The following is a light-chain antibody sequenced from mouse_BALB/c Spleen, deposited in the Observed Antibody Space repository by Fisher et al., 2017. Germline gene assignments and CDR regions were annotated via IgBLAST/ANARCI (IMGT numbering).Light chain of an antibody. J-gene: IGKJ1*01. CDR3: QQSKEVPRT. CDR2: DTS. V-gene: IGKV4-59*01. Sequence: IVLTQSPAIMSASPGEKVTMTCSASSSVSYMHWYQQKPGTSPKRWIYDTSKLASGVPARFSGSGSGTDFSLNIHPMEEDDTAMYFCQQSKEVPRTFGGGTKLEIK. CDR1: SSVSY.